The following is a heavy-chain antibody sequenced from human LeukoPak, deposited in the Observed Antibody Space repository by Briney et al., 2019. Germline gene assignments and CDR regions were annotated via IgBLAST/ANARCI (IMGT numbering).Heavy chain of an antibody. CDR2: ISASGGGT. Sequence: PGGSLRLSCTASGFTFSTYAMSWVRQAPGKGLEWVAGISASGGGTYYADSVKGRFTISRDNSKNTLYLQMNSLRAEDTAVYYCAKSVAPYCSGGSCFDAFDIWGQGTLVTVSS. J-gene: IGHJ3*02. D-gene: IGHD2-15*01. CDR1: GFTFSTYA. V-gene: IGHV3-23*01. CDR3: AKSVAPYCSGGSCFDAFDI.